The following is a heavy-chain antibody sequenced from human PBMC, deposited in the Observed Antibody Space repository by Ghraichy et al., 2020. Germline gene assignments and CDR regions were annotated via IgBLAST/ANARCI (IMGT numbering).Heavy chain of an antibody. V-gene: IGHV3-23*01. J-gene: IGHJ2*01. D-gene: IGHD6-19*01. CDR3: AKIAVTGYWYFDV. CDR1: GFTFSNHG. Sequence: WGSLRLSCAASGFTFSNHGMSWVRQTPGKGLEWVSAISGSGSQTFYADSVKGRFTISRDNSKNTLYLQVNSLRAEDTAVYYCAKIAVTGYWYFDVWGRGTLVAVSS. CDR2: ISGSGSQT.